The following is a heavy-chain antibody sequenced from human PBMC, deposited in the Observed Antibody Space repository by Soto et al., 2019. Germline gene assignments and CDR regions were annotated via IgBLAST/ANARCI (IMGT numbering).Heavy chain of an antibody. CDR3: TSAPIGTSLTF. CDR2: IRSKAYGGTT. Sequence: GSLRLSCTTSGFTFGDWYISWFRQAPGKGLEWVGFIRSKAYGGTTDYAAAVKGRFTISRDDFNSIAYLQMNSLNTEDTAVYFCTSAPIGTSLTFWGQGTLVTVSS. D-gene: IGHD6-13*01. J-gene: IGHJ4*02. V-gene: IGHV3-49*03. CDR1: GFTFGDWY.